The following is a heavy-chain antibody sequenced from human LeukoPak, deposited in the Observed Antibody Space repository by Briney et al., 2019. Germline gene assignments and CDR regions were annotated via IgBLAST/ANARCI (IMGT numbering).Heavy chain of an antibody. D-gene: IGHD2-2*01. V-gene: IGHV3-11*01. Sequence: GGSLRLSCAASGFTFSDYYMSWIRQAPGKGLEWVSYISSSGSTIYYSDSVKGRFTISRDNAKSSLYLQMNSLRAEDTAVYYCARVRDVVVGAAAITRDNWFDLWGQGTLVTVSS. CDR1: GFTFSDYY. CDR3: ARVRDVVVGAAAITRDNWFDL. J-gene: IGHJ5*02. CDR2: ISSSGSTI.